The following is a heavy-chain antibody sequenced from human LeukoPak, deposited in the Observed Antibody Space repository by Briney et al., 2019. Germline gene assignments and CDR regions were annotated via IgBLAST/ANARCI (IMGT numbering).Heavy chain of an antibody. V-gene: IGHV3-48*03. D-gene: IGHD3-9*01. CDR1: GFTFSSYE. J-gene: IGHJ4*02. CDR2: ISSSGSTI. Sequence: GGSLRLSCAASGFTFSSYEMNWVRQAPGKGLEWVSYISSSGSTIYYADSVKGRFTISRDNAKNSLYLQMNSLRAEDTAVYYCARGANILTGYPYYFDYWDQGTLVTVSS. CDR3: ARGANILTGYPYYFDY.